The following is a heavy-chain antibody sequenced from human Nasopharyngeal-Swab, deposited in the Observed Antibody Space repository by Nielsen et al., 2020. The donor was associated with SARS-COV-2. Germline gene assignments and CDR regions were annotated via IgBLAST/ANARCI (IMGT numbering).Heavy chain of an antibody. Sequence: GESLKISCAASGFTFSSYWMSWVRQAPGKGLEWVANIKQDGSEKYYVDSVKGRFTISRDNAKNSLYLQMNSLRAEDTAVYYCARENYDFWSGYLDYYYYYGMDVWGQGTTVTVPS. CDR2: IKQDGSEK. CDR1: GFTFSSYW. CDR3: ARENYDFWSGYLDYYYYYGMDV. D-gene: IGHD3-3*01. V-gene: IGHV3-7*01. J-gene: IGHJ6*02.